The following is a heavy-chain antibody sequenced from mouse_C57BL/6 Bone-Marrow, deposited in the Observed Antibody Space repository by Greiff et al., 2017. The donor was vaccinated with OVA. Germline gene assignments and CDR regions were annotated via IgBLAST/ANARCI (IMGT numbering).Heavy chain of an antibody. CDR3: AREDYGSSYGYFEV. V-gene: IGHV3-6*01. D-gene: IGHD1-1*01. CDR2: ISYDGSN. J-gene: IGHJ1*03. CDR1: GYSITSGSY. Sequence: EVKLVESGPGLVKPSQSLSLTCSVTGYSITSGSYWNWIRQFPGNQLEWVGYISYDGSNNYNPSLKNRISITRDTSTNQFFLKLNSVTTEDTATYYCAREDYGSSYGYFEVWGTGTTVTVSS.